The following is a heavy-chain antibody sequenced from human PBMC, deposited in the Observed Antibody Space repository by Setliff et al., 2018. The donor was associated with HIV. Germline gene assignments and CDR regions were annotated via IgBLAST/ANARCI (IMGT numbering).Heavy chain of an antibody. CDR3: ARLWDTELGDY. CDR1: GYSISSGYY. Sequence: PSETLSLTCAVSGYSISSGYYWGWIRQPPGKGLEWIGSIYHSGSTYYNPPLKSRVTISVDTSKNQFSLKLSSVTAADTAVYYCARLWDTELGDYWGQGTLVTVSS. D-gene: IGHD5-18*01. J-gene: IGHJ4*02. V-gene: IGHV4-38-2*01. CDR2: IYHSGST.